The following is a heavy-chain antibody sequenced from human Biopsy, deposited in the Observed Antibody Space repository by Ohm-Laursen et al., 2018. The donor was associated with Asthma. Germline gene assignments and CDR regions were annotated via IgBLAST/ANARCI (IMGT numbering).Heavy chain of an antibody. Sequence: TLSLTCAVSGGSFSSNYWSWIRQTPGKGLEWIGYIYYSGSTYYNPSLKSRVSISLDTSKNQFSLSLTSVTAADTAVYYCARTTYGDDGFDPWGQGTLVTVSS. J-gene: IGHJ5*02. CDR3: ARTTYGDDGFDP. CDR1: GGSFSSNY. CDR2: IYYSGST. V-gene: IGHV4-31*11. D-gene: IGHD4-17*01.